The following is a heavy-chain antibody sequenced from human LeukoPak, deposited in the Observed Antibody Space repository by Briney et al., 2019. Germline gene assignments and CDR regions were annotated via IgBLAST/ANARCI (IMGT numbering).Heavy chain of an antibody. Sequence: PSETLSLTCTVSGGSISSYYWSWIRQPPGKGLEWIGYIYYSGSTNYNPSLKSRVTISVDTSKNQFSLKLSSVTAADTAVYYCARAEIGYGSGSYYSEMCRWFDPWGQGTLVTVSS. CDR3: ARAEIGYGSGSYYSEMCRWFDP. CDR1: GGSISSYY. V-gene: IGHV4-59*01. J-gene: IGHJ5*02. CDR2: IYYSGST. D-gene: IGHD3-10*01.